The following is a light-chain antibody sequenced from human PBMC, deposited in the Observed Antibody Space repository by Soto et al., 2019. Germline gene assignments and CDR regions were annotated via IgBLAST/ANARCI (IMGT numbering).Light chain of an antibody. CDR3: QQRSNWCT. CDR1: QSVSSY. CDR2: DAS. Sequence: EIVLTQSPATLSLSPWDRATLSCRASQSVSSYLAWYQQKPGQAPRLLIYDASNRATGIPARFSGSGSGTDFTLNISRLEPADFALYYCQQRSNWCTFGQGTKVEIK. J-gene: IGKJ1*01. V-gene: IGKV3-11*01.